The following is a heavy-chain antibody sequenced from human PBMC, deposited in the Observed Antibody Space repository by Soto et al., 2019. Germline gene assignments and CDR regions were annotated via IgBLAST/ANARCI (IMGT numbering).Heavy chain of an antibody. CDR1: GFTFSSYA. J-gene: IGHJ6*02. CDR2: ISGSGGST. V-gene: IGHV3-23*01. Sequence: PGGSLRLSCAASGFTFSSYAMGWVRQAPGKGLEWVSAISGSGGSTYYADSVKGRFTISRDNSKNTLYLQMNSLRAEDTAVYYCAKDRSWFGELSLFDYYYGMDVWGQGTTVTVSS. CDR3: AKDRSWFGELSLFDYYYGMDV. D-gene: IGHD3-10*01.